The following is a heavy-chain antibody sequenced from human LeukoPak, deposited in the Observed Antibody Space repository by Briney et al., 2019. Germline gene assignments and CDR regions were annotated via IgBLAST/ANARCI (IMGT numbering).Heavy chain of an antibody. Sequence: GESLKISCKGSGYSFSSYWIGWVRQMPGKGLEWMGIIYPGDSDTRYSPSLQGQVSISADKSISTAYLQWSSLKASDIAMYYCARRAVSMVRGLIITSALDIWGQVTLFTVSS. V-gene: IGHV5-51*01. CDR3: ARRAVSMVRGLIITSALDI. CDR1: GYSFSSYW. D-gene: IGHD3-10*01. CDR2: IYPGDSDT. J-gene: IGHJ3*02.